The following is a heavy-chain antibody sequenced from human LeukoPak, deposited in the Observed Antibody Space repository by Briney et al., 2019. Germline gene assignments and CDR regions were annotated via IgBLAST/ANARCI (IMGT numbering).Heavy chain of an antibody. CDR1: GYTFTSYG. CDR2: ISAYNGNT. CDR3: VSGGYCTNGVCPFSFRSFDFDY. D-gene: IGHD2-8*01. Sequence: ASVKVSCKASGYTFTSYGISWVRQAPGQGLEWMGWISAYNGNTNYAQKLQGRVTMTTDTSTSTAYMELRSLRSDDTAVYYCVSGGYCTNGVCPFSFRSFDFDYWGQGTLVTVSS. V-gene: IGHV1-18*01. J-gene: IGHJ4*02.